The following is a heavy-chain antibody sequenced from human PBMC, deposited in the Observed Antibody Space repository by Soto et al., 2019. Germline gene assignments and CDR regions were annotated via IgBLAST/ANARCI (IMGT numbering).Heavy chain of an antibody. CDR2: ISYDGTNK. CDR3: AYLGGDGH. CDR1: GFSFSSYA. J-gene: IGHJ4*02. V-gene: IGHV3-30-3*01. Sequence: QVQLGESGGGVVQPGRSLRLSCAASGFSFSSYAMHWVRQAPGKGLDWVAFISYDGTNKNYADSVKGRFTISRDNPKNTLYLQMDSLRAEDTAVYYCAYLGGDGHWGQGTLVIVSS.